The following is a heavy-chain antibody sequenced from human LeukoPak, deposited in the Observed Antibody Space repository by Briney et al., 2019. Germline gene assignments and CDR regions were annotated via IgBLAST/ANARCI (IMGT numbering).Heavy chain of an antibody. D-gene: IGHD3-22*01. CDR1: GFTFSDYY. CDR3: ARDRVNYYDSSGFRDAFDI. V-gene: IGHV3-11*01. J-gene: IGHJ3*02. Sequence: GGSLRLSCAASGFTFSDYYMSRIRQAPGKGLEWVSYISSSGSTIYYADSVKGRFTISRDNAKNSLYLQMNSLRAEDTAVYYCARDRVNYYDSSGFRDAFDIWGQGTMVTVSS. CDR2: ISSSGSTI.